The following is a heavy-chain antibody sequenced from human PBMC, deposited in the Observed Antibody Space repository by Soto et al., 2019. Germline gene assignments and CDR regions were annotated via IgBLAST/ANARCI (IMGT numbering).Heavy chain of an antibody. V-gene: IGHV2-70*01. CDR2: IDWDDDK. J-gene: IGHJ5*02. Sequence: VSGPTLVNPTQTLTLACTFSGFSLSTSGMCVSWIRQPPGKALEWLALIDWDDDKYYSTSLKTRLTISKDTSKNQVVLTMTNMDPVDTATYYCARIGYRTNWFDPWGQGTLVTVSS. D-gene: IGHD1-1*01. CDR3: ARIGYRTNWFDP. CDR1: GFSLSTSGMC.